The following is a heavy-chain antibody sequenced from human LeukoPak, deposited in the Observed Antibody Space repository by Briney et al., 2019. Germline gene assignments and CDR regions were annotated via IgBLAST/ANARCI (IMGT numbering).Heavy chain of an antibody. D-gene: IGHD6-13*01. V-gene: IGHV1-69*06. CDR2: IIPIFGTA. CDR3: ARKYSSSWYGGYFDY. Sequence: SVKVSCKASGGTFSSYAISWVRQAPGQGLEWMGGIIPIFGTANYAQKFQGRVTITADKSTSTAYMELSSLRSEDTAVYYCARKYSSSWYGGYFDYWGQGTLVTVSS. CDR1: GGTFSSYA. J-gene: IGHJ4*02.